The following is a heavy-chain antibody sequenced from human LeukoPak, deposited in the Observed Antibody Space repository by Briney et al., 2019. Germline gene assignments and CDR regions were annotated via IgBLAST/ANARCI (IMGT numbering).Heavy chain of an antibody. D-gene: IGHD1-1*01. CDR3: TRVTSWRTGFDY. CDR2: ITWNSDDM. Sequence: GGSLRLSCAASGFTFEAYGMYWVRQAPGKGLEWVSGITWNSDDMAYADSVKGRFTISRDNAKNCLYLQMNSLTVEDTALYYCTRVTSWRTGFDYWGQGTLVTVSS. J-gene: IGHJ4*02. V-gene: IGHV3-9*01. CDR1: GFTFEAYG.